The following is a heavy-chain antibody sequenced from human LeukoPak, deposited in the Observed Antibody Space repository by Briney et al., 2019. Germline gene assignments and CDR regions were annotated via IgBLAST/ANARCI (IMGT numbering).Heavy chain of an antibody. J-gene: IGHJ5*02. CDR2: IYYSGST. CDR3: ALYISSSGCLDP. V-gene: IGHV4-39*07. D-gene: IGHD6-6*01. CDR1: GGSISTSSYY. Sequence: SETLSLTCTVFGGSISTSSYYWGWIRQPPGKGLGWIASIYYSGSTYYNPSLKGRVTISVDTSKSQFSLKLSSVTAADTAVYYCALYISSSGCLDPWGQGTLVTVSS.